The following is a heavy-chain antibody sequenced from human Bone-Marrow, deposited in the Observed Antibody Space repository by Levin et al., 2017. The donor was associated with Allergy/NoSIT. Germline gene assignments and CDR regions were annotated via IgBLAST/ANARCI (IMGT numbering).Heavy chain of an antibody. D-gene: IGHD3-22*01. V-gene: IGHV3-53*01. Sequence: GGSLRLSCAASGFTVSSNYMSWVRQAPGKGLEWVSVIYSGGSTYYADSVKGRFTISRDNSKNTLYLQMNSLRAEDTAVYYCARVYDSSGYDYFDYWGQGTLVTVSS. CDR3: ARVYDSSGYDYFDY. CDR2: IYSGGST. CDR1: GFTVSSNY. J-gene: IGHJ4*02.